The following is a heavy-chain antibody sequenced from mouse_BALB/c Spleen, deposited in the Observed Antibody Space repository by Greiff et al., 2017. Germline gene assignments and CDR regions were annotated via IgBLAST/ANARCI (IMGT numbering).Heavy chain of an antibody. CDR3: ARKEYGNSAWFAY. CDR2: ISYSGST. CDR1: GDSITSGY. V-gene: IGHV3-8*02. D-gene: IGHD2-10*02. J-gene: IGHJ3*01. Sequence: EVKLMESGPSLVKPSQTLSLTCSVTGDSITSGYWNWIRKFPGNKLEYMGYISYSGSTYYNPSLKSRISITRDTSKNQYYLQLNSVTTEDTATYYCARKEYGNSAWFAYWGQGTLVTVSA.